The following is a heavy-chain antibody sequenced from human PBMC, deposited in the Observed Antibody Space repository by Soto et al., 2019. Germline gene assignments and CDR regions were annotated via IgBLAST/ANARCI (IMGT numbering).Heavy chain of an antibody. CDR3: ARLRLHIGTTRLGGFDY. D-gene: IGHD3-16*01. Sequence: QVQLVQSGAEVKKPGASVKVSCKASGYTFTSYDINWVRQATGQGLEWMGWMNPNSGNTGYAQKFQGRVTMTRNTSISTAYMELSSLRSEDTAVYYCARLRLHIGTTRLGGFDYWGQGTLVTVSS. J-gene: IGHJ4*02. V-gene: IGHV1-8*01. CDR1: GYTFTSYD. CDR2: MNPNSGNT.